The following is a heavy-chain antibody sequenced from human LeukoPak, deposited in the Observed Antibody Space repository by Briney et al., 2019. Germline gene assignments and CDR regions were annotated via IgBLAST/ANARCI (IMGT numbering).Heavy chain of an antibody. Sequence: TGGSLSFSCAVSGFSVSGYWMTWVRQAPGKGLEWGAIIKQDGSEKNYVDSVKGRFTISRDNAENSLFLQMDSLRVEDTAVYYCAREWQGGIAAAGTRIEGDYWGQGTLVAVSS. CDR1: GFSVSGYW. V-gene: IGHV3-7*01. J-gene: IGHJ4*02. D-gene: IGHD6-13*01. CDR3: AREWQGGIAAAGTRIEGDY. CDR2: IKQDGSEK.